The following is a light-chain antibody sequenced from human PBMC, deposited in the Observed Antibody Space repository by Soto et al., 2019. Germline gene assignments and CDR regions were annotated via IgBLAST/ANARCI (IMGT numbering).Light chain of an antibody. CDR2: GAS. J-gene: IGKJ1*01. CDR3: QQYGSSPTWT. CDR1: QSVSSSY. Sequence: EIVLTQSPGTLSLSPGERATLSCRASQSVSSSYLAWYQQKPGQAPRLLIYGASSRATGIPDRFSGSGSGTDFTLTISRLAPEDFAVYYCQQYGSSPTWTFGQGPKVEIK. V-gene: IGKV3-20*01.